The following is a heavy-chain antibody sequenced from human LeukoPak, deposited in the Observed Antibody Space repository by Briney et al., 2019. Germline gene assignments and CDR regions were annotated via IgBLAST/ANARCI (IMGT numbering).Heavy chain of an antibody. CDR1: GYTSTSYG. Sequence: ASVKVSCKXSGYTSTSYGINWVRQAPGQGLEWMGWISAYTGNTNYSQKLQDRVTMTTDTSTSTAYMELRSLRSDDTALYYCARMWVLAGYYVDYWGQGTLVTVSS. D-gene: IGHD3-9*01. J-gene: IGHJ4*02. V-gene: IGHV1-18*01. CDR2: ISAYTGNT. CDR3: ARMWVLAGYYVDY.